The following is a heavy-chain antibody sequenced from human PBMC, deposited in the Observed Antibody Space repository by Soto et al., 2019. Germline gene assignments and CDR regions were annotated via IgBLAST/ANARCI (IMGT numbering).Heavy chain of an antibody. CDR1: GFPLTTDDVG. D-gene: IGHD6-6*01. Sequence: QITLKESGPPLVKPTQKLPLTCTFSGFPLTTDDVGVGWIRQFPGKALDWLAVVYWDDDKRYSPSLKSRLTITKDTAKKQVFLTMSNMDPVDTATYYCAHTRYSISSFDYWGQGTLVTVSS. CDR3: AHTRYSISSFDY. J-gene: IGHJ4*01. V-gene: IGHV2-5*02. CDR2: VYWDDDK.